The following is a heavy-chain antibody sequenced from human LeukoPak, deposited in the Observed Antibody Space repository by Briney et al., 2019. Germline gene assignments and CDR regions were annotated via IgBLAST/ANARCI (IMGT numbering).Heavy chain of an antibody. J-gene: IGHJ6*03. V-gene: IGHV4-39*07. CDR2: IYYSGST. CDR1: GGSISSSSYF. Sequence: PSETLSLTCTVSGGSISSSSYFWGWIRQPPGKGLEWIGSIYYSGSTYYNPSLKSRVTISVDTSKNQFSLKLSSVTAADTAVYYCARDYYYYMDVWGKGTTVTVSS. CDR3: ARDYYYYMDV.